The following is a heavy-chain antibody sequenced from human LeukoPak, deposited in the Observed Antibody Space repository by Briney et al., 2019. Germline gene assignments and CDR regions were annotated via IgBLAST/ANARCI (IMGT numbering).Heavy chain of an antibody. CDR2: IIPIFGTA. Sequence: SVKVSCKASGGTFISYAISWVRQAPGQGLEWMGGIIPIFGTANYAQKFQGRVTITADESTSTAYMELSSLKSEDTGVYYCARDLGTRYCSGGSCYYYYMDVWGKGTTVTVSS. J-gene: IGHJ6*03. CDR3: ARDLGTRYCSGGSCYYYYMDV. CDR1: GGTFISYA. V-gene: IGHV1-69*01. D-gene: IGHD2-15*01.